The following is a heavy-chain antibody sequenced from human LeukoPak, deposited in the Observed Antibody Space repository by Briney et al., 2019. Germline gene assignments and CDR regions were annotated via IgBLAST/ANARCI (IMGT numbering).Heavy chain of an antibody. J-gene: IGHJ4*02. CDR2: MNPNSGNT. D-gene: IGHD3-10*01. V-gene: IGHV1-8*01. CDR1: GYTFTSYD. Sequence: ASVKVSCKASGYTFTSYDINWVRQATGQGLEWMGWMNPNSGNTGYAQKFQGRVTMTRNTSISTTYMELSSLRSEDTAVYYCARVLVTMVRGVSLFDYWGQGTLVTVSS. CDR3: ARVLVTMVRGVSLFDY.